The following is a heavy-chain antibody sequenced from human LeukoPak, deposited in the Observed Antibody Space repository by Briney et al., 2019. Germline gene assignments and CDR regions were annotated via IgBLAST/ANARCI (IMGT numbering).Heavy chain of an antibody. CDR3: AKDLLAAAEPNYYYYYGMDV. Sequence: PGGSLRLSCAASGFTFSSYGMHWVRQAPGTGLEWVAVISYDGSNKCYADSVKGRFTISRDNSKNTLYLQMNGLRAEDTAVYYCAKDLLAAAEPNYYYYYGMDVWGQGTTVTVSS. J-gene: IGHJ6*02. V-gene: IGHV3-30*18. D-gene: IGHD6-13*01. CDR2: ISYDGSNK. CDR1: GFTFSSYG.